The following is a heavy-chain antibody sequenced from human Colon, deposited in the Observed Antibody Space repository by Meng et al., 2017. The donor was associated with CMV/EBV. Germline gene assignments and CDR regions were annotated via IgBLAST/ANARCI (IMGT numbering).Heavy chain of an antibody. Sequence: GESLKISCAASGFTFSSYGMHWVRQAPGKGLEWVAHISYDRNHRYYADSMKGRFTISRDNSKNTLYLQVDSLRPEDTATYYCASTIAAAGLDYWGQGTLVTVSS. D-gene: IGHD6-13*01. CDR2: ISYDRNHR. J-gene: IGHJ4*02. CDR3: ASTIAAAGLDY. V-gene: IGHV3-30*19. CDR1: GFTFSSYG.